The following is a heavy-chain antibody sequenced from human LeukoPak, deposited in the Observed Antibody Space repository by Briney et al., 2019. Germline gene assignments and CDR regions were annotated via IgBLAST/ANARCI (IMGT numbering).Heavy chain of an antibody. V-gene: IGHV6-1*01. Sequence: SQTLSLTCAISGDSVSSNSAAWNWIRQSPSRGLEWLGRTYYRSKWYNDYAVSVKSRITINPDTSKNQFSLQLNSVTPEDTAVYYCARGATYYYDSSGYPGPYYFDYWGQGALVTVSS. CDR1: GDSVSSNSAA. D-gene: IGHD3-22*01. J-gene: IGHJ4*02. CDR3: ARGATYYYDSSGYPGPYYFDY. CDR2: TYYRSKWYN.